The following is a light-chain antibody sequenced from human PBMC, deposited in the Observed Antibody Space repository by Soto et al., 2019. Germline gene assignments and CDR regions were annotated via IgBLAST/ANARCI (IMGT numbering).Light chain of an antibody. CDR3: GTWDTSLSAVV. CDR2: DNN. Sequence: QSVLTQPPSVSAAPGQKVTISCSGSSSNIGNNYVSWYQHLPGTAPKVLIYDNNNRPSGIPDRFSGSKSGTSATLGITGLQTGDEGDYYCGTWDTSLSAVVFGGGTKLTVL. CDR1: SSNIGNNY. J-gene: IGLJ2*01. V-gene: IGLV1-51*01.